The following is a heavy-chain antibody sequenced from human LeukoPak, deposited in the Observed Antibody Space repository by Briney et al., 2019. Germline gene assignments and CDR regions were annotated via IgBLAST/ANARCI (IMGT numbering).Heavy chain of an antibody. D-gene: IGHD3-22*01. V-gene: IGHV4-59*01. CDR3: ARGLSHHYDSSGRGIDI. CDR1: DGSISYYH. Sequence: SETLSLTCIVSDGSISYYHWSWIRQPPGKGPEWIGYIYYSGSTNYNPSLKSRVAILVDTSKNQFSLKLSSVTAADTAVYYCARGLSHHYDSSGRGIDIWGQGTMVTVSS. J-gene: IGHJ3*02. CDR2: IYYSGST.